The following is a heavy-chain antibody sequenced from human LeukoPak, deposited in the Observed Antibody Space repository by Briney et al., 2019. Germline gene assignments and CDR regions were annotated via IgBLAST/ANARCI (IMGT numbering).Heavy chain of an antibody. CDR1: GYIFTSYG. J-gene: IGHJ4*02. D-gene: IGHD3-3*01. CDR3: AREGDYYDFWCGLTSLDY. CDR2: ISAYDGNT. V-gene: IGHV1-18*01. Sequence: AASVKVSCKASGYIFTSYGISWVRQAPGQGLEWMGWISAYDGNTNYAQKLQGRVTMTTDTSTSTAHMELRSLRSDDTAVYYCAREGDYYDFWCGLTSLDYWGQRPLVTVSS.